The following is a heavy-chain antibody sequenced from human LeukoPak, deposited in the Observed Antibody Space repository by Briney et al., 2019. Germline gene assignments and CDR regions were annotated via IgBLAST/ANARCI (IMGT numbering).Heavy chain of an antibody. CDR2: VSYDGSNK. CDR1: GFTFSSYA. Sequence: GGSLRLSCAASGFTFSSYAMYWVRQAPGKGLEWVAVVSYDGSNKYYADSVKGRFTISRDNSKNTLYLQMNSLRAEDTAVYYCASLTTVTTEDWGQGTLVTVSS. J-gene: IGHJ4*02. V-gene: IGHV3-30-3*01. D-gene: IGHD4-17*01. CDR3: ASLTTVTTED.